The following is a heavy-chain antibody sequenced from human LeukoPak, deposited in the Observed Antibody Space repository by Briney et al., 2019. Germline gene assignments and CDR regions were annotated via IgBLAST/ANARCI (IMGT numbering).Heavy chain of an antibody. Sequence: GGSLRLSCAASGFTFSSYAMSWVRQAPGKGLEWVSAISGSGGSTYYADSVKGRFTISRDNSKNTLYLQMNSLRAEDTAVYYCARGWGIYDSFDYWGQGTLVTVSS. V-gene: IGHV3-23*01. D-gene: IGHD7-27*01. CDR1: GFTFSSYA. CDR2: ISGSGGST. J-gene: IGHJ4*02. CDR3: ARGWGIYDSFDY.